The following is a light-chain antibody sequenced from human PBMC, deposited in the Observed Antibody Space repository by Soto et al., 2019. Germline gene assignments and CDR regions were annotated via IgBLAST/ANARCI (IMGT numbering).Light chain of an antibody. CDR2: RNN. J-gene: IGLJ3*02. V-gene: IGLV1-47*01. Sequence: QSVLIQPPSVSGTPGQRVTISCSASISKIADNFIYWYQQLPGAAPRLLIYRNNGRPSGVPDRFSGSKSGSAASLVISGLRSEDEADYHCAVWDDSLRGWVFGAGTKLTVL. CDR3: AVWDDSLRGWV. CDR1: ISKIADNF.